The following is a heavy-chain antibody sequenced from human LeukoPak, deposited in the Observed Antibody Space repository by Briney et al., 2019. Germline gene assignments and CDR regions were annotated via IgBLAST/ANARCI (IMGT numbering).Heavy chain of an antibody. D-gene: IGHD1-26*01. J-gene: IGHJ4*02. Sequence: SETLSLTYTVSGGSVSSGSYYWNWIRQPPGKGLEWIGYIYYRGSTNYNPSLKSRVTISVDTSKNQFSLKLNSVTAADTAVYFCARGIVGAAEFNYWGQGTLVTVSS. V-gene: IGHV4-61*01. CDR2: IYYRGST. CDR1: GGSVSSGSYY. CDR3: ARGIVGAAEFNY.